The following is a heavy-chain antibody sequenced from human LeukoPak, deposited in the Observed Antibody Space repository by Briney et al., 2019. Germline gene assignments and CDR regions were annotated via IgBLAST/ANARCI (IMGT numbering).Heavy chain of an antibody. CDR3: ARVPCRSGGSCYSYYYYGMDV. CDR2: ISSSSSTI. J-gene: IGHJ6*02. CDR1: GFTFSSHS. D-gene: IGHD2-15*01. V-gene: IGHV3-48*01. Sequence: GGSLRLSCAASGFTFSSHSMNWVRQAPGKGLEWVSYISSSSSTIYYADSVKGRFTISRDNAKNSLYLQMNSLRAEDTAVYYCARVPCRSGGSCYSYYYYGMDVWGQGTTVTVSS.